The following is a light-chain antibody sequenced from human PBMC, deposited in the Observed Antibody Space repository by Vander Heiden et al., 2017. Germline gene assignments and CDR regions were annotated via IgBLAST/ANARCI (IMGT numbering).Light chain of an antibody. J-gene: IGLJ2*01. CDR3: QAWDSSTVV. CDR2: QDS. Sequence: SYELTQPPSVSVSPVQAASITCSGDKLGDKYACWYQQKPGQSPVLVIYQDSKRPSGIPERFSGSNSGTTATLTISGTQAMDEADYYCQAWDSSTVVFGGGTKLTVL. V-gene: IGLV3-1*01. CDR1: KLGDKY.